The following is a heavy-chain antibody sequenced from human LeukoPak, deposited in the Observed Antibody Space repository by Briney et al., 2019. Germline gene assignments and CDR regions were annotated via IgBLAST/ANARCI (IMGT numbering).Heavy chain of an antibody. V-gene: IGHV4-30-4*08. CDR1: GGSIRSGDYY. CDR3: ARVSSEGYCSSTSCLGPLDY. J-gene: IGHJ4*02. CDR2: IYYSGST. Sequence: SQTLSLTCTVSGGSIRSGDYYWSWIRQPPGKGLEWLGYIYYSGSTYYNPSLKSRVTISVDTSKNQFSLKLSSVTAADTAVYYCARVSSEGYCSSTSCLGPLDYWGQGTLVTVSS. D-gene: IGHD2-2*01.